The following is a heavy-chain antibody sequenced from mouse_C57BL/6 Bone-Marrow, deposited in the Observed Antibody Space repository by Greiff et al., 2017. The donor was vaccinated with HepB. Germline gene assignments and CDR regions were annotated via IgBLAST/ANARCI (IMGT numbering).Heavy chain of an antibody. Sequence: VNLVESGAELAKPGASVKLSCKASGYTFTSYWMHWVKQRPGQGLEWIGYINPSSGYTKYNQKFKDKATLTAEKSSSTAYMQLSSLTYEDSAVYYCARMGYGNYGYWGQGTTLTVSS. D-gene: IGHD2-10*02. CDR2: INPSSGYT. J-gene: IGHJ2*01. CDR1: GYTFTSYW. CDR3: ARMGYGNYGY. V-gene: IGHV1-7*01.